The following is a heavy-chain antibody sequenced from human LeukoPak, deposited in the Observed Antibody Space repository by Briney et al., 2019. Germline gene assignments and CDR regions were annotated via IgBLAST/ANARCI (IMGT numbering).Heavy chain of an antibody. J-gene: IGHJ4*02. D-gene: IGHD6-13*01. CDR1: GFTFDDYA. Sequence: GGSLRLSCAASGFTFDDYAMHWVRQAPGKGLEWVSLISGDGGSTYYADSVKGRFTITRDNSKNHLYLQMNSLRTEDTAFYSCEKDRRSWAEGYFDYWGQGTLVTVSS. V-gene: IGHV3-43*02. CDR3: EKDRRSWAEGYFDY. CDR2: ISGDGGST.